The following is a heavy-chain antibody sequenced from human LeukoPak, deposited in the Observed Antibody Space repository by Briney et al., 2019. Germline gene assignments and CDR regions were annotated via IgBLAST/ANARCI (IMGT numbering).Heavy chain of an antibody. J-gene: IGHJ5*02. D-gene: IGHD6-19*01. CDR2: IYYSGST. Sequence: SETLSLTCTVPGGSISSSSYYWGWIRQPPGKGLEWIGSIYYSGSTNYNPSLKSRVTISLDMSKNQFSLKLSSVTAADTAVYYCASVRGYSSGWYASGFDPWGQGTLVTVSS. V-gene: IGHV4-39*07. CDR1: GGSISSSSYY. CDR3: ASVRGYSSGWYASGFDP.